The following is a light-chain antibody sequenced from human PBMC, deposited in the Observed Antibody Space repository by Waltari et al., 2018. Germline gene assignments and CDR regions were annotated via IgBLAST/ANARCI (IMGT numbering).Light chain of an antibody. CDR1: QSVRTY. Sequence: EIVLTQSPATLSLSPGERATLSCRASQSVRTYLAWYQQKPGQAPSLPIYDAATRAPAIPARFSGSGSGTDFTLTISSLEPEDFAVYYCQLRSKWLRTFGQGTKVEV. CDR3: QLRSKWLRT. V-gene: IGKV3-11*01. J-gene: IGKJ1*01. CDR2: DAA.